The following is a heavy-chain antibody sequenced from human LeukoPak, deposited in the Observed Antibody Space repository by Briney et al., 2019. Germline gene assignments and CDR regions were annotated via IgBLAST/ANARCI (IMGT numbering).Heavy chain of an antibody. J-gene: IGHJ1*01. V-gene: IGHV4-59*01. CDR2: IYYSGST. CDR1: GGXISGYH. CDR3: ARGTVTTDYFLH. Sequence: SETLSLTCTVSGGXISGYHWSWLRQPPGKGLEWIGYIYYSGSTNYNPSLKSRVTISVDTSKDQFSLKLTSVTAADTAVYYCARGTVTTDYFLHWGQGTLVTVSS. D-gene: IGHD4-17*01.